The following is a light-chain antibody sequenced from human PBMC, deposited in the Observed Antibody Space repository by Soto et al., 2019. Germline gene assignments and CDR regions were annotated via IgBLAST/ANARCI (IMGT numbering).Light chain of an antibody. J-gene: IGKJ2*01. CDR3: QQYNKWPHT. CDR2: GES. V-gene: IGKV3-15*01. Sequence: EIVMTQSLATLSVSPGERATLSCRASQSVSSNLAWYQQKPGQAPRLLIYGESTRATGIPARFSGSGSGTEFTLTISSLQSEDFAVYYCQQYNKWPHTFGQGTKLEIK. CDR1: QSVSSN.